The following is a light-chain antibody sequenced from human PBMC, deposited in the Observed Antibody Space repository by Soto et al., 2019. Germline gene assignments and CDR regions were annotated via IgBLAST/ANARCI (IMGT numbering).Light chain of an antibody. J-gene: IGLJ2*01. CDR1: SSDVGGYNY. CDR3: SSYAGSTVV. Sequence: QSVLTQPPSASGSPGQSVTISCTGTSSDVGGYNYVSWYQQHPGKAPKLMIYEVTKRPSGVPDRVSGSKSGNTASLTVSGLQAEDEADYYCSSYAGSTVVFGGGTQLTVL. CDR2: EVT. V-gene: IGLV2-8*01.